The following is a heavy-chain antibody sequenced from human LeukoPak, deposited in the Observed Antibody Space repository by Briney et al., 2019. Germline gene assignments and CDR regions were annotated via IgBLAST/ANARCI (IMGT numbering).Heavy chain of an antibody. J-gene: IGHJ6*03. V-gene: IGHV4-59*08. CDR1: GGSISSYY. D-gene: IGHD3-10*01. CDR3: ARHRRGTMVRGNFYYMDV. Sequence: SETLSLTCTVSGGSISSYYWSWIRQPPGKGLEWIGYIYYSGSTNYNPSLKSRVTISVDTSKNQFSLKLSSVTAADTAVYYCARHRRGTMVRGNFYYMDVWGKGTTATISS. CDR2: IYYSGST.